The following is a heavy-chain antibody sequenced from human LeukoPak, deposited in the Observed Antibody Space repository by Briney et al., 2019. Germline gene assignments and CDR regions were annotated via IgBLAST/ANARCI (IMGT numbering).Heavy chain of an antibody. CDR3: AKRGPAGAGKSPDYFDY. J-gene: IGHJ4*02. V-gene: IGHV3-23*01. D-gene: IGHD6-19*01. Sequence: GGSLRLSCAASGFTFSSYVMSWVRQGPGNGLEWVSAISTSVGSTYYADSVKGRFTISRDNSKNTLYLQMNSLRAEDTAVYYCAKRGPAGAGKSPDYFDYWGQGTLVTVSS. CDR2: ISTSVGST. CDR1: GFTFSSYV.